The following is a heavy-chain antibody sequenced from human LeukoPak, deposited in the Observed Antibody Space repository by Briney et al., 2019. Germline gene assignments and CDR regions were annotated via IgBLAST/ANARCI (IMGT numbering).Heavy chain of an antibody. Sequence: YPSETLSLTCTVSGGSISSYYWSWIRQSPGKGLEWIGYIYYSGSTNYNPSLKSRVTISVDTSKNQFSLRLSSVTAADTAVYYCATNSGYSGYASDYWGQGTLVTVSS. CDR3: ATNSGYSGYASDY. CDR2: IYYSGST. D-gene: IGHD5-12*01. J-gene: IGHJ4*02. CDR1: GGSISSYY. V-gene: IGHV4-59*12.